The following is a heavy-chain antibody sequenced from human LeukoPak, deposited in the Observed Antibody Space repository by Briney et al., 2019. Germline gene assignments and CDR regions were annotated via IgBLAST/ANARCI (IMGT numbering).Heavy chain of an antibody. CDR2: LNRDGSVR. D-gene: IGHD2-2*01. Sequence: PGGSLRLSCAASGFTFSSYAMSWVRQAPGKGLEWVANLNRDGSVRNYVDSVKGRFTISRDNAKNSLYLQMNSLRAEDTAVFYCARDSASCRGCAFDVWGHGTLVTVSS. V-gene: IGHV3-7*01. CDR1: GFTFSSYA. J-gene: IGHJ3*01. CDR3: ARDSASCRGCAFDV.